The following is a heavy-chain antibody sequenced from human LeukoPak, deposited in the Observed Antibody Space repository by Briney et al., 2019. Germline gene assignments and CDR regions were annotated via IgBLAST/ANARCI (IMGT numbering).Heavy chain of an antibody. CDR2: IYYSGST. V-gene: IGHV4-59*01. CDR3: ARETRIVGATIGPKYYMDV. J-gene: IGHJ6*03. Sequence: SETLFLTCTVSGGSISSYYWSWIRQPPGKGLEWIGYIYYSGSTNYNPSLKSRVTISVDTSKNQFSLKLSSVTAADTAVYYCARETRIVGATIGPKYYMDVWGKGTTVTVSS. D-gene: IGHD1-26*01. CDR1: GGSISSYY.